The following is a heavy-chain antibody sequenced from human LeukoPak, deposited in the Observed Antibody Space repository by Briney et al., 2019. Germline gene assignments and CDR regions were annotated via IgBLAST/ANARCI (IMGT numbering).Heavy chain of an antibody. J-gene: IGHJ4*02. CDR2: INPSGGST. CDR3: ARGRWELLDYFDY. CDR1: GYTFTSYD. D-gene: IGHD1-26*01. Sequence: ASVKVSCKASGYTFTSYDINWVRQATGQGLEWMGIINPSGGSTSYAQKFQGRVTMTRDTSTSTVYMELSSLRSEDTAVYYCARGRWELLDYFDYWGQGTLVTVSS. V-gene: IGHV1-46*01.